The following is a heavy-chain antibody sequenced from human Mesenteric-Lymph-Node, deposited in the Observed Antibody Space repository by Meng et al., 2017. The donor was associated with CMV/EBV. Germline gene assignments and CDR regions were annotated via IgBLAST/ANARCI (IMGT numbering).Heavy chain of an antibody. J-gene: IGHJ4*02. D-gene: IGHD2-2*01. CDR1: GGSISSGDYY. CDR2: IYYSGGT. CDR3: ARTVVPAAMVDY. V-gene: IGHV4-30-4*08. Sequence: SETLSLTCTVSGGSISSGDYYWSWIRQPPGKGLEWIGYIYYSGGTYYNPSLKSRVTISVDTSKNQFSLKLSSVTAADTAVYYCARTVVPAAMVDYWGQGTLVTVSS.